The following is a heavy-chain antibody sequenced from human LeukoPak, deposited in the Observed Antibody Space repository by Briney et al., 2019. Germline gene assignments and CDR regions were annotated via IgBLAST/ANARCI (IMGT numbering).Heavy chain of an antibody. V-gene: IGHV3-23*01. J-gene: IGHJ4*02. D-gene: IGHD2-2*01. CDR3: AKDGAGSQSYCSSTSCYVDY. CDR2: ISGSGGST. CDR1: GFTFSSYE. Sequence: PGGSLRLSCAASGFTFSSYEMNWVRQAPGKGLEWVSAISGSGGSTYYADSVKGRFTISRDNSKNALYLQMNSLGAEDTAVYYCAKDGAGSQSYCSSTSCYVDYWGQGTLVTVSS.